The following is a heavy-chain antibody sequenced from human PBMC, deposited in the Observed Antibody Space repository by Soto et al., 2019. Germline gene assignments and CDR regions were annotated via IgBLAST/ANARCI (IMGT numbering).Heavy chain of an antibody. CDR3: ARKILGSTTRPNYWYFEL. Sequence: EVQVLESGGGLVQPGGSLRLSCAGSGFTFINYAMNWVRQAPGKGLEWVYSISGGGDAAFFPDSVRGRFTISRDNSKNTVTLQMNSLGVDDTAVYYCARKILGSTTRPNYWYFELWGRGTLVTVSS. J-gene: IGHJ2*01. CDR2: ISGGGDAA. V-gene: IGHV3-23*01. D-gene: IGHD7-27*01. CDR1: GFTFINYA.